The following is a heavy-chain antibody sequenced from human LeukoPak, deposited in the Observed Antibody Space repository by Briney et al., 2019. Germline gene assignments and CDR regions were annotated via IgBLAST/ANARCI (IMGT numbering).Heavy chain of an antibody. V-gene: IGHV4-4*02. D-gene: IGHD3-9*01. Sequence: PSETLSLTCAVSGGSISSSNWWSWVRQPPGKGLEWIGEIYHSGSTNYNPSLKSRVTISVDKSKNQFSLKLSSVTAADTAVYYCAREADYDILTGYRGVDYWGQGTLVTVSS. CDR3: AREADYDILTGYRGVDY. J-gene: IGHJ4*02. CDR1: GGSISSSNW. CDR2: IYHSGST.